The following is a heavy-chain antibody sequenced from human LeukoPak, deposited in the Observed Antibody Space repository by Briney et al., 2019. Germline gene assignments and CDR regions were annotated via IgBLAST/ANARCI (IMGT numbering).Heavy chain of an antibody. CDR1: GFTFISYW. V-gene: IGHV3-7*03. Sequence: GGSLRLSCAASGFTFISYWMSWVRQAPGKGLEWVANIKQDGSEKYYVDSVKGRFTISRDNAKNSLYLQMNSLRAEDTAVYYCAREAPGWYSSSWFDYWGQGTLVTVSS. J-gene: IGHJ4*02. D-gene: IGHD6-13*01. CDR3: AREAPGWYSSSWFDY. CDR2: IKQDGSEK.